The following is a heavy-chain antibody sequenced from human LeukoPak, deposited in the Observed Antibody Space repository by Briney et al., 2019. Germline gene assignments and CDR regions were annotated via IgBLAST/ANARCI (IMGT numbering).Heavy chain of an antibody. CDR2: INPNSGGT. Sequence: ASVKVSCKASGYTFTGYYMHWVRQAPGQGLEWMGWINPNSGGTNYAQKFQGRVTMTRDTSISTAYMELSRLRSDDTAVYYCARVSNRSGYYYVALLYWGQGTLVTVSS. J-gene: IGHJ4*02. D-gene: IGHD3-22*01. V-gene: IGHV1-2*02. CDR3: ARVSNRSGYYYVALLY. CDR1: GYTFTGYY.